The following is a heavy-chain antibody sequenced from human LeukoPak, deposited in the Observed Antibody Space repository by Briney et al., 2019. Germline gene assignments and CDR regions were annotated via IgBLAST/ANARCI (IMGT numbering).Heavy chain of an antibody. CDR3: AKNQYKSSVREGDFDY. D-gene: IGHD6-6*01. V-gene: IGHV3-30*02. CDR2: IRYDGSNE. J-gene: IGHJ4*02. CDR1: GFTFSNYG. Sequence: GGSLRLSCAASGFTFSNYGIHWVRQAPGKGLEWVAFIRYDGSNEYYADSVKGRFTISRDNSKNTLYLQMNSLRAEDTAVYYCAKNQYKSSVREGDFDYWGQGTLVTVSS.